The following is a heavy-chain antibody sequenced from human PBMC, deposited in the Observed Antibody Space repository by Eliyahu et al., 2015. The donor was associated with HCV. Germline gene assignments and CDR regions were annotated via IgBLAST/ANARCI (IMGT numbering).Heavy chain of an antibody. CDR2: IYYSGST. V-gene: IGHV4-31*03. CDR1: GXSIXSXGYY. CDR3: ARALGGYCSGGSCHYYYYGMDV. Sequence: QVQLQESGPGLVKPSQTLSLTCTXSGXSIXSXGYYWSWIRXHPGKGLXWXGYIYYSGSTYYNPSLKSRVTISVDTSKNQFSLKLSSVTAADTAVYYCARALGGYCSGGSCHYYYYGMDVWGQGTTVTVSS. J-gene: IGHJ6*02. D-gene: IGHD2-15*01.